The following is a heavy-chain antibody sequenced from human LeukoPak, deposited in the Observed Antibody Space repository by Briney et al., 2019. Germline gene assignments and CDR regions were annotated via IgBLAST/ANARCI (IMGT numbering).Heavy chain of an antibody. CDR3: ARDSMIVVFDY. V-gene: IGHV1-46*01. D-gene: IGHD3-22*01. J-gene: IGHJ4*02. Sequence: ASVRVSCKASGYTFTSYYMHWVRQAPGQGLEWMGIINPSGGSTSYAQKFQGRVTMTRDTSTSTVYMELSSLRSEDTAVYYCARDSMIVVFDYWGQGTLVTVSS. CDR1: GYTFTSYY. CDR2: INPSGGST.